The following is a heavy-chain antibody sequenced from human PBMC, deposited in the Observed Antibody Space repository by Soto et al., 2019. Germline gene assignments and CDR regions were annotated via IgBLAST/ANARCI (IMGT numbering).Heavy chain of an antibody. CDR2: ISSSSSYT. J-gene: IGHJ4*02. V-gene: IGHV3-11*06. Sequence: GGSLRLSCTASGFTFNDYYMNWFRQAPGKGLEWISYISSSSSYTNYADSVKGRFTISRDNAKNSLYLQMNSLRAEDTAVYYCARDPAYGDYENVWGQGTLVTVSS. CDR1: GFTFNDYY. D-gene: IGHD4-17*01. CDR3: ARDPAYGDYENV.